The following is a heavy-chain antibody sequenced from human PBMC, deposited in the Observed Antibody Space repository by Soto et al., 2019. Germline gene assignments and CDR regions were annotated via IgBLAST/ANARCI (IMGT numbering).Heavy chain of an antibody. J-gene: IGHJ4*02. V-gene: IGHV3-23*01. D-gene: IGHD4-17*01. Sequence: GGSLRLSCAASGFTFSRDGMSWVRQAPGKGLEWVSLITDNGGSTYYADSVKGRFTISRDNTKNTLFLQMNSLRAEDTAVYYCAKERANTAGFDYWGQGAMVTVYS. CDR2: ITDNGGST. CDR3: AKERANTAGFDY. CDR1: GFTFSRDG.